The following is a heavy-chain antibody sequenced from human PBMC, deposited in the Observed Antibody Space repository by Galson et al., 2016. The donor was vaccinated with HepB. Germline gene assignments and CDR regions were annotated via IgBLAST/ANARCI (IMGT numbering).Heavy chain of an antibody. CDR3: AADKFYDETSGFSTGYFDY. CDR1: GFTFSTSV. CDR2: IAAGSGNT. J-gene: IGHJ4*02. D-gene: IGHD3-22*01. V-gene: IGHV1-58*01. Sequence: SVKVSCKASGFTFSTSVVQWVRQARGQPLEWIGWIAAGSGNTNYAQRFQERVMITRDMSTSTVYMELSGLRSEDTAVYYCAADKFYDETSGFSTGYFDYWGQGTLVTVSS.